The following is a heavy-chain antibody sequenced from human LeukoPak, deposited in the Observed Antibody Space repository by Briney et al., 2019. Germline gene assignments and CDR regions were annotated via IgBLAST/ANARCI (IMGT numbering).Heavy chain of an antibody. CDR3: AKHFGSGTYYNFLDF. J-gene: IGHJ4*02. D-gene: IGHD3-10*01. V-gene: IGHV3-23*01. CDR1: GFTFSNYA. Sequence: GGSLRLSCAASGFTFSNYAMSWVRQAPGKGLEWVSVISDSGGRTYDLDSVRGRFTISRDNSKNTLYLQVNSLRAEDTAVYYCAKHFGSGTYYNFLDFWGQGTLVTVSS. CDR2: ISDSGGRT.